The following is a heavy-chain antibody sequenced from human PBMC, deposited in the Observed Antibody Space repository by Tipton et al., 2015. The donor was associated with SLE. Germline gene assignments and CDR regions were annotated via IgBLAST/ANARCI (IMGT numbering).Heavy chain of an antibody. CDR1: GYTFTSYY. D-gene: IGHD1-7*01. Sequence: QLVQSGAEVKKPGASVKVSCKASGYTFTSYYMHWVRQAPGQGLEWMGIINPSGGSTSYAQKLQGRVTMTTDTSTSTAYMELRSLRSDDTAVYYCARWGEHNWNSPGPFDYWGQGTLVTVSS. CDR3: ARWGEHNWNSPGPFDY. CDR2: INPSGGST. J-gene: IGHJ4*02. V-gene: IGHV1-46*01.